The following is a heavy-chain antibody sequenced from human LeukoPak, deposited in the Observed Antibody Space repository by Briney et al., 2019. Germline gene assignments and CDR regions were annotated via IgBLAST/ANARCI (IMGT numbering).Heavy chain of an antibody. Sequence: PGGSLRLSCAASGFTFSSYSMNWVRQAPGKGLEWVSAISGSGGSTYYADSVKGRFTISRDNSKNTLYLQMNSLRAEDTAVYYCASVLRYFDWDVDYWGQGTLVTVSS. CDR2: ISGSGGST. CDR3: ASVLRYFDWDVDY. D-gene: IGHD3-9*01. CDR1: GFTFSSYS. J-gene: IGHJ4*02. V-gene: IGHV3-23*01.